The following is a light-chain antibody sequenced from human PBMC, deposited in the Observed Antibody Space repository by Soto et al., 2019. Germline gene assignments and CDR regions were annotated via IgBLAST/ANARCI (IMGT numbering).Light chain of an antibody. J-gene: IGKJ4*01. CDR3: KQYGSYPPT. CDR1: QSVSSSY. Sequence: DIVLTQSPGTLSLSPGERATLTCRASQSVSSSYLAWYQQKAGQAPRLLIYGASSRATGIPNKFSGSGSGTDFTLTISRLEPEDFAAYYCKQYGSYPPTFGQGTKVEIK. V-gene: IGKV3-20*01. CDR2: GAS.